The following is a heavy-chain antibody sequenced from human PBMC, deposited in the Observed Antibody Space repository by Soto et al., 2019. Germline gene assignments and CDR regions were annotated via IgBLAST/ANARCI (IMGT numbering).Heavy chain of an antibody. V-gene: IGHV3-23*01. Sequence: EVQLLQSGGGLVQPGGSLRLTCAASGFSFSSYAMSWVRQAPGRGLEWVSAVSGSGGNTYYADSVKGRFTISRDNSKNMVYLQMTGLRVDDTAVYYCAKDTPCIAPFAHWGQGTLVTVSS. CDR2: VSGSGGNT. CDR3: AKDTPCIAPFAH. D-gene: IGHD6-13*01. J-gene: IGHJ4*02. CDR1: GFSFSSYA.